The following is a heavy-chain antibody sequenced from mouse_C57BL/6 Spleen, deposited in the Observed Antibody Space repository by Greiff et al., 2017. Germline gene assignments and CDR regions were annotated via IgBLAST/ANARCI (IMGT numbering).Heavy chain of an antibody. CDR1: GFTFSNYW. CDR3: TEKAWFAY. CDR2: IRLKSDNYAT. J-gene: IGHJ3*01. Sequence: EVQLVESGGGLVQPGGSMKLSCVASGFTFSNYWMNWVRQSPETGLEWVAQIRLKSDNYATHYAESVKGRFTISRDDSKSSVYLQMNNLRAEDTGIYYCTEKAWFAYWGQGTLVTVSA. V-gene: IGHV6-3*01.